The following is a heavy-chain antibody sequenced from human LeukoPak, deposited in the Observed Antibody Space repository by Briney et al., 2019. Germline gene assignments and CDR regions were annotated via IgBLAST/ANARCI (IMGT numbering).Heavy chain of an antibody. CDR3: ARCRRGYSSGYGPDDY. D-gene: IGHD5-18*01. CDR1: GFTFSSYA. J-gene: IGHJ4*02. CDR2: ISGSGGST. V-gene: IGHV3-23*01. Sequence: GGSLRLSCAASGFTFSSYAMSWVRQAPGKGLEWVSAISGSGGSTYYADSVKGRFTISRDNSKNTLYLQMNSLRAEDTAVYYCARCRRGYSSGYGPDDYWGQGTLVTVSS.